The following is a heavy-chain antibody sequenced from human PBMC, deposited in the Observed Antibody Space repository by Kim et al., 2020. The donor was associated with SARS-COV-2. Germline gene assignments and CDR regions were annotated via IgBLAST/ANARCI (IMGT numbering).Heavy chain of an antibody. J-gene: IGHJ4*01. CDR3: ARDPDRNWNPQTHFDY. Sequence: ASVKVSCKASGYTFTSYGISWVRQAPGQGLEWMGWISAYNGNTNYAQKLQGRVTMTTDTSTSTAYMELRSLRSDDTAVYYCARDPDRNWNPQTHFDYWGHGTLVTVSS. CDR2: ISAYNGNT. V-gene: IGHV1-18*01. CDR1: GYTFTSYG. D-gene: IGHD1-1*01.